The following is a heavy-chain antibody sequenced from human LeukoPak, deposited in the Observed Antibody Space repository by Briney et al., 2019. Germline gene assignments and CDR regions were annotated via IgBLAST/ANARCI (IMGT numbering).Heavy chain of an antibody. D-gene: IGHD1-26*01. V-gene: IGHV3-30*02. Sequence: GGSLRLSCAASGFPFSSYGMHWVRQAPGKGLEWVAFIRYDGSNKYYADSVKGRFTISRDNSKNTLYLQMNSLRAEDTAMYYCATLGSSTFDYWGQGTLVTVSS. CDR3: ATLGSSTFDY. CDR1: GFPFSSYG. CDR2: IRYDGSNK. J-gene: IGHJ4*02.